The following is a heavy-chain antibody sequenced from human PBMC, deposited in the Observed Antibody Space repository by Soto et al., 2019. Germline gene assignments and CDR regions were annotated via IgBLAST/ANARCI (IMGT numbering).Heavy chain of an antibody. CDR1: GYTFTSYD. CDR2: MNPNSGNT. CDR3: ARERNWFDS. J-gene: IGHJ5*01. V-gene: IGHV1-8*01. Sequence: QVQLVQSGAEVKKPGASVKVSCRASGYTFTSYDINWVRQATGQGLEWMGWMNPNSGNTVYAQRFQGRVTMTRNTSISTAYMELSSLRSEDMAVYYCARERNWFDSWGQGTLVTVSS.